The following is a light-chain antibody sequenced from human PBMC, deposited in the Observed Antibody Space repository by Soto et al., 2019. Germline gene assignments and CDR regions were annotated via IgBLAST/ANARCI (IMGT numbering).Light chain of an antibody. CDR3: KQYHSYQCT. V-gene: IGKV1-5*01. Sequence: DIQMTQSPSTLSASVGDRVTITCRASQSISSWLAWYQQKPGKAPNLLIYDASNLESGVPSRFSGSGSGTEFTLTISSLQPDDFATYYCKQYHSYQCTSGQGTQEDIK. CDR2: DAS. J-gene: IGKJ1*01. CDR1: QSISSW.